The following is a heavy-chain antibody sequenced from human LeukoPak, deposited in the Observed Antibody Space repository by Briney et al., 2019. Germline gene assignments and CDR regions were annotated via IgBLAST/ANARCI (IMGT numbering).Heavy chain of an antibody. CDR3: TRDGYNSIYFDY. V-gene: IGHV3-49*03. J-gene: IGHJ4*02. CDR1: GFTFGDYA. CDR2: IRSKAYGGTT. D-gene: IGHD5-24*01. Sequence: PGGSLRLSCTASGFTFGDYAMSWFRQAPGKGLEWVGFIRSKAYGGTTEYAASVKGRFTISRDDSKSIAYLQMNSLKTEDTAVCYCTRDGYNSIYFDYWGQGTLVTVSS.